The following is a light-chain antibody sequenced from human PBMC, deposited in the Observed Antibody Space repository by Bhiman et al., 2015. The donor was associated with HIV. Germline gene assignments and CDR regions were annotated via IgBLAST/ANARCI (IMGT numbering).Light chain of an antibody. CDR3: KSRDSSHNLVV. Sequence: SYELTQPPSVSVSPGQTARITCSGDALPKEYAYWYQQKSGQAPLLVIYRKNNRPSGIPDRFFGSSSGNTASLTIIGAQAEDEADYYCKSRDSSHNLVVFGGGTKLTVL. CDR2: RKN. CDR1: ALPKEY. J-gene: IGLJ2*01. V-gene: IGLV3-25*02.